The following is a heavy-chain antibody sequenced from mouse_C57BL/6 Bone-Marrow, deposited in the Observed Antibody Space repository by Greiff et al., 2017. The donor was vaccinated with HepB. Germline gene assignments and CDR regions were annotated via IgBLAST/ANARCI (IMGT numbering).Heavy chain of an antibody. D-gene: IGHD1-1*01. J-gene: IGHJ2*01. V-gene: IGHV14-4*01. CDR3: TTSFIIPDYFDY. CDR2: IDPENGDT. CDR1: GFNIKDDY. Sequence: VQLQQSGAELVRPGASVKLSCTASGFNIKDDYMHWVKQRPEQGLEWIGWIDPENGDTEYASKFQGKATITADTSSNTAYLQLSSLTSEDTAVYYCTTSFIIPDYFDYWGQGTTLTVSS.